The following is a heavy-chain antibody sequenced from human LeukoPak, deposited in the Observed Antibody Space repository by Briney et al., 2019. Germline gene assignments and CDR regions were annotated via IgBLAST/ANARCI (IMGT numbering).Heavy chain of an antibody. J-gene: IGHJ4*02. D-gene: IGHD4-23*01. CDR3: ARVHYGGNSVDY. Sequence: PGGSLRLSCAASGFTFSSYAMHWVRQAPGKGLEWVALISYDGSNKYYADSVKGRFTISRDNSKNTLYLQMNSLRTEDTAVYYCARVHYGGNSVDYWGQGTLVTVSS. CDR1: GFTFSSYA. CDR2: ISYDGSNK. V-gene: IGHV3-30*04.